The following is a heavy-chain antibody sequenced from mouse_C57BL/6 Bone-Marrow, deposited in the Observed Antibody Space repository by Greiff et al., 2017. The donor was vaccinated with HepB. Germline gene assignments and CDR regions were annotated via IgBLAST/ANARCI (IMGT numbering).Heavy chain of an antibody. Sequence: VQLQQPGAELVKPGTSVKLSCKASGYTFTSYWMHWVKQRPGQGLEWIGVIDPSDSYTNYNHKFKGKSTLTVDTSSSTAYMQLSSLTSEDSAVYYCAREVDYWGQGTSVTVSS. V-gene: IGHV1-59*01. CDR3: AREVDY. CDR1: GYTFTSYW. J-gene: IGHJ4*01. CDR2: IDPSDSYT.